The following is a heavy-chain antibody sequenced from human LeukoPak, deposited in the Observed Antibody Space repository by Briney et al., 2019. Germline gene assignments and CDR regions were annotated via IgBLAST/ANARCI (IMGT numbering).Heavy chain of an antibody. D-gene: IGHD2-15*01. Sequence: PAGTLSLTCTVSRGSISSSSYYWGWIRQPPGKRLEWIGSFYYIGGTYYNPSLEGRVTISADSSKNQFSLKLTSVTAADTALYYCARILSTFDSWGQGTLVTV. CDR3: ARILSTFDS. J-gene: IGHJ4*02. CDR2: FYYIGGT. CDR1: RGSISSSSYY. V-gene: IGHV4-39*01.